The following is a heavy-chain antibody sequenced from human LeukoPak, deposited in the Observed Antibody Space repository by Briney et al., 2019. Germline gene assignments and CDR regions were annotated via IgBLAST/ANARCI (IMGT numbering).Heavy chain of an antibody. CDR3: TGYYGSGSYYNIDY. V-gene: IGHV3-15*01. CDR1: GFTFSNAW. D-gene: IGHD3-10*01. CDR2: IKSKTDGGTT. Sequence: GGSLRLSCAASGFTFSNAWMSWVRLAPGKGLEWVGRIKSKTDGGTTDYTAPVKGRFTISRDDSKNTLYLQMNSLKTEDTAVYYCTGYYGSGSYYNIDYWGQGTLVTVSS. J-gene: IGHJ4*02.